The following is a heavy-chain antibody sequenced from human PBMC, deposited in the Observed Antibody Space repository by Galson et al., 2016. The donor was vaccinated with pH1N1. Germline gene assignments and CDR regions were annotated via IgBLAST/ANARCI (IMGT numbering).Heavy chain of an antibody. D-gene: IGHD6-13*01. V-gene: IGHV3-7*01. CDR1: GLTFSSYW. J-gene: IGHJ5*02. Sequence: SLRLSCAASGLTFSSYWMNWVRQAPGKGLEWVANIKQDGSDKYYADSVKGRFTISRDNAKHSLYLQMNSLRAEDTAVYYCARTSITAVGTTNWFDPWGQGTLVTVSS. CDR3: ARTSITAVGTTNWFDP. CDR2: IKQDGSDK.